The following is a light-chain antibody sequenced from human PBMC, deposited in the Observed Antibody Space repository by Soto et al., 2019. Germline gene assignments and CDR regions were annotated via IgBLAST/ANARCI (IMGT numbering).Light chain of an antibody. J-gene: IGKJ1*01. CDR1: QSISSW. CDR2: KAS. Sequence: DIQMTQFPSTLSASVGDRVTITCRASQSISSWLAWYQQKPGKAPKLLIYKASSLESGVPSRFSGSGSGTEFTLTISSLQPDDFATYYCQQYNSNSYTFGQGTKVEIK. CDR3: QQYNSNSYT. V-gene: IGKV1-5*03.